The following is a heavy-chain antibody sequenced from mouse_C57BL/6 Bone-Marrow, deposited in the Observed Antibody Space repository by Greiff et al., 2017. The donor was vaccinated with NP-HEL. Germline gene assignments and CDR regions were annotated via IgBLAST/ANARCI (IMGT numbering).Heavy chain of an antibody. J-gene: IGHJ3*01. CDR1: GFTFSSYA. CDR3: ARDQAQATAY. D-gene: IGHD3-2*02. CDR2: ISDGGSYT. V-gene: IGHV5-4*01. Sequence: EVQLVESGGGLVKPGGSLKLSCAASGFTFSSYAMSWVRQTPEKRLEWVATISDGGSYTYYPDNVKGRFTISRDNAKNNLYLQMSHLKSEDTAMYYCARDQAQATAYWGQGTLVTVSA.